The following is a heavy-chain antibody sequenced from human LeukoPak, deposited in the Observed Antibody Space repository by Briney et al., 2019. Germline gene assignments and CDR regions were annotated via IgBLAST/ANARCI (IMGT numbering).Heavy chain of an antibody. Sequence: GGSLRLSCSASGESVGAYAWNWVRQAPGKGLEWVGRIKSKADGGTADYAAPLKGRFTFSRDDSKNTLYLEMKSLKTEDTAVYYCTTDWYYYDSSGYYPIFWGQGTLVTVSS. CDR3: TTDWYYYDSSGYYPIF. D-gene: IGHD3-22*01. V-gene: IGHV3-15*07. CDR2: IKSKADGGTA. J-gene: IGHJ4*02. CDR1: GESVGAYA.